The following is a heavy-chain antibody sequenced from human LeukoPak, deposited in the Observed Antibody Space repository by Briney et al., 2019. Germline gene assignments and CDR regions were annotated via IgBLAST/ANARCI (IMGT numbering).Heavy chain of an antibody. CDR1: GFTFSSYW. Sequence: GGSLRLSCAASGFTFSSYWMSWVRQAPGRGLEWVARIKSKANGETIDYAAPVKGRFTISRDDSKNTVYLQMNSLRAEDTAVYYCARLHYDVLTGPFDYWGQGTLVTVSS. CDR3: ARLHYDVLTGPFDY. J-gene: IGHJ4*02. CDR2: IKSKANGETI. D-gene: IGHD3-9*01. V-gene: IGHV3-15*01.